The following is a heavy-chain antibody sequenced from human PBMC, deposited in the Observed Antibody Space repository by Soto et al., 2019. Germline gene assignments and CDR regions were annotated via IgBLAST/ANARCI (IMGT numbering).Heavy chain of an antibody. J-gene: IGHJ4*02. CDR1: GFIFSGTT. CDR3: TRAPDGNNADY. V-gene: IGHV3-73*02. Sequence: EVQLVESGGDLVQPGGSLKLSCAASGFIFSGTTIHWVRQASGEGLEWVGRIRGRADNYATGYAASVKGRFTISRDDSKNTEYLQMNSLKTEETAVYFCTRAPDGNNADYWGQGTLVTVSS. D-gene: IGHD6-13*01. CDR2: IRGRADNYAT.